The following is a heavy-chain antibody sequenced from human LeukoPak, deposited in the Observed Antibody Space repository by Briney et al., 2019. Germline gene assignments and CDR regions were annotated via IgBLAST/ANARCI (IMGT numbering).Heavy chain of an antibody. V-gene: IGHV4-59*01. CDR2: IYYSGST. J-gene: IGHJ5*02. Sequence: SETLSLTCAVYGGSFSGYYWSWIRQPPGKGLEWIGYIYYSGSTNYNPSLKSRVTISVDTSKNQFSLKLSSVTAADTAVYYCARATYYYDSSGESGFDPWGQGTLVTVSS. CDR3: ARATYYYDSSGESGFDP. CDR1: GGSFSGYY. D-gene: IGHD3-22*01.